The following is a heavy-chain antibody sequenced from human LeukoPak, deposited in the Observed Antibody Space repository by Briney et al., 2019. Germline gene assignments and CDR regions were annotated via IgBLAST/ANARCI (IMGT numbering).Heavy chain of an antibody. D-gene: IGHD3-22*01. Sequence: SETLSLTCAVYGGSFSGYYWSWIRQPPGKGLEWIGEINHSGSTNYNPSLKSRVTISVDTSKNQFSLKLSSVTAADTAVYYCARFCLHYYDSSGYSGYYFDYWGQGTLVTVSS. J-gene: IGHJ4*02. CDR2: INHSGST. CDR3: ARFCLHYYDSSGYSGYYFDY. V-gene: IGHV4-34*01. CDR1: GGSFSGYY.